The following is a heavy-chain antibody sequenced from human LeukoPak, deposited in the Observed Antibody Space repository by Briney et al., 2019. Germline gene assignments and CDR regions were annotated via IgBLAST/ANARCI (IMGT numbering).Heavy chain of an antibody. D-gene: IGHD1-26*01. CDR3: AKEVGVTRVEPY. V-gene: IGHV3-30*18. CDR2: LSYDGRNT. Sequence: GGSLRLSCTASGFTFSKNVMHWVRQAPGKGLDWVAVLSYDGRNTYYAESVKGRFTISRDNTKNTLYLQLNGLRPEDTAMYYCAKEVGVTRVEPYWGQGTLVTVSS. J-gene: IGHJ4*02. CDR1: GFTFSKNV.